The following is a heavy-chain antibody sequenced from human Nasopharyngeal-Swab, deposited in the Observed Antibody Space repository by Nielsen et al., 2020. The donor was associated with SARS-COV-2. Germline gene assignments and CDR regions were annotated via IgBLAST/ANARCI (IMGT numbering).Heavy chain of an antibody. CDR1: GYSIAAYG. CDR3: ARDDFTSTAFDI. V-gene: IGHV1-3*01. CDR2: INAGNGDT. J-gene: IGHJ3*02. Sequence: ASEEVSCKASGYSIAAYGMDWVRQAHGQGLEWVAWINAGNGDTKYSEKFQGRLTITRDISASTAYMELSSLTSEDTAVYYCARDDFTSTAFDIWGQGTMVTVSS.